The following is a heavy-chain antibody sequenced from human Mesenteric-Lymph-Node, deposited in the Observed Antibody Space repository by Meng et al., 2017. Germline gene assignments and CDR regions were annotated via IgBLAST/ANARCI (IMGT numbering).Heavy chain of an antibody. CDR1: GGSFRDYY. V-gene: IGHV4-34*01. Sequence: HVQIQQWGAGLLKPSETLSRSCAVYGGSFRDYYLTWIRNPPGKGLEWIGEIDHRGNTKYNPSLKSRVTISLDTSKKQFSLKVSSVTAADSAVYYCARRGPSGNFSPWSQGALVTVSS. CDR3: ARRGPSGNFSP. J-gene: IGHJ5*02. D-gene: IGHD3-10*01. CDR2: IDHRGNT.